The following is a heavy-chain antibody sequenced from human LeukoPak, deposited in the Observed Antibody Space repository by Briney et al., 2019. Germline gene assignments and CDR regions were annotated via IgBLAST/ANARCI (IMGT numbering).Heavy chain of an antibody. CDR1: GGSISSYY. D-gene: IGHD1-26*01. J-gene: IGHJ3*02. CDR2: IYYSGST. Sequence: SETLSLTCTVSGGSISSYYWSWIRQPPGKGLEWIGYIYYSGSTNYNPSFKSRGTISVDTSKNQFSLKLSSVTAADTAVYYCARDRSGSYNGDAFDIWGQGTMVTVSS. V-gene: IGHV4-59*01. CDR3: ARDRSGSYNGDAFDI.